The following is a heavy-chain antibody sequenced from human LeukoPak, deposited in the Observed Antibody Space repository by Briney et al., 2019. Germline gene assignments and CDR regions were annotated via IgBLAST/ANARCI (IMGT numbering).Heavy chain of an antibody. J-gene: IGHJ6*02. Sequence: SETLSLTCTVSGGSISNYYWSWIRQPPGKGLDWIGYIYYSGSTNYNPSLKSRVTISVDTSKNQFSLKLSSVTAADTAVYYCAGERYSSSSGYGMDVWGQGTTVTVSS. D-gene: IGHD6-6*01. V-gene: IGHV4-59*01. CDR1: GGSISNYY. CDR3: AGERYSSSSGYGMDV. CDR2: IYYSGST.